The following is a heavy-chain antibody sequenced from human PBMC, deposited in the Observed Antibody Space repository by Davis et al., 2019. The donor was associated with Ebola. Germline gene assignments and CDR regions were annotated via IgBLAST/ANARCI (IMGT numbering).Heavy chain of an antibody. CDR3: ARGGVIWGSYRHFDY. D-gene: IGHD3-16*02. CDR2: IIPIFGTA. Sequence: AASVKVSCKASRGTFSSYAISWVRQAPGQGLEWMGGIIPIFGTANYAQKFQGRVTITADESTSTAYMELSSLRSEDTAVDYCARGGVIWGSYRHFDYWGQGTLVTVSS. V-gene: IGHV1-69*13. CDR1: RGTFSSYA. J-gene: IGHJ4*02.